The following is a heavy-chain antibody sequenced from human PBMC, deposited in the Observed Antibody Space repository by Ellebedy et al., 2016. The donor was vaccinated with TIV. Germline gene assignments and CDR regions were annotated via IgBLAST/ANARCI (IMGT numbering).Heavy chain of an antibody. Sequence: GESLKISXTASGFTFGDHAMSWVRQAPGKGLEWVSFIRSKAYGGTTEYAASVKGRFTISRDDSKSIAYLQMNSLKAEDTAVYYCTRDLTTLAAAGMGIYYYTMDVWGQGTTVTVSS. J-gene: IGHJ6*02. CDR3: TRDLTTLAAAGMGIYYYTMDV. V-gene: IGHV3-49*04. CDR2: IRSKAYGGTT. CDR1: GFTFGDHA. D-gene: IGHD6-13*01.